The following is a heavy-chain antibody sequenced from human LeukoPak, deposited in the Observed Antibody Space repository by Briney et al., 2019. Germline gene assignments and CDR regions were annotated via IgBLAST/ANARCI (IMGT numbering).Heavy chain of an antibody. V-gene: IGHV4-61*02. D-gene: IGHD6-25*01. CDR1: GCSISSGSYY. Sequence: PSQTLSLTCTVSGCSISSGSYYWSWIRQPAGKGLEWIGRIYTSGCTNYNPSLKSRVTISVDTSKNQFSLKLSSVTAADPAVYYCARAAAPRGAFDMGPRDNGHRLF. J-gene: IGHJ3*02. CDR2: IYTSGCT. CDR3: ARAAAPRGAFD.